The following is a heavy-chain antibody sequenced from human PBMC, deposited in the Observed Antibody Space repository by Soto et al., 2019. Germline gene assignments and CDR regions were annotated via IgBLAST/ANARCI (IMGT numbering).Heavy chain of an antibody. D-gene: IGHD3-10*02. J-gene: IGHJ4*02. CDR2: IYHSGSA. Sequence: QVQLQESGPGLVKPSGTLSLTCAVSRASISTTTWWSWLRQPPGKGLEWIGEIYHSGSATYNSSLKSRVNLSVDKAKNPFSLTLTSVTAADAAIYFCARNVHYFGSWGPGILVSVSS. CDR1: RASISTTTW. CDR3: ARNVHYFGS. V-gene: IGHV4-4*02.